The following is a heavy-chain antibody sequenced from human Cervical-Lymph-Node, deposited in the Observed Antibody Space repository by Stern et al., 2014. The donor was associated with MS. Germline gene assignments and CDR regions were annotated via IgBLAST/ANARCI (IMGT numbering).Heavy chain of an antibody. CDR3: ARLAGVTFGDY. CDR1: GYTFSNYW. J-gene: IGHJ4*02. D-gene: IGHD3-16*01. CDR2: VYPDDNNV. Sequence: EVQLVESGAELKKPGDSLTISCQVSGYTFSNYWIGWVRQMPGKGLEWIAIVYPDDNNVRCSPSFQGQVTVSADRSVSKAFLQWSSLKTSDTATYYCARLAGVTFGDYWGQGTRVTVSS. V-gene: IGHV5-51*01.